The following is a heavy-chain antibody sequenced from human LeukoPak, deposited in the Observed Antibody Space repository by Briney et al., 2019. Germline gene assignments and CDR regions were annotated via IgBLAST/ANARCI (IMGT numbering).Heavy chain of an antibody. CDR3: TTGPSYGYEW. Sequence: PGGSLRLSCAASGMTFSDHWMHWVRQVPGKGLVWDSLIKTDGRTTIYADSVKGRFTISRDNGKSTLYLQMNSLRAEDTAIYYCTTGPSYGYEWWGQGTVVTASS. D-gene: IGHD3-16*01. V-gene: IGHV3-74*01. J-gene: IGHJ1*01. CDR2: IKTDGRTT. CDR1: GMTFSDHW.